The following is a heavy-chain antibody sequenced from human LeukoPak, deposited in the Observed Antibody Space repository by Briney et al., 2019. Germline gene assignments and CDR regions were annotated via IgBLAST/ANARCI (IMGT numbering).Heavy chain of an antibody. D-gene: IGHD3-10*01. CDR1: GGSISSSSYY. Sequence: PSETLSPTCTVSGGSISSSSYYWGWIRQPPGKGLEWIGSIYYSGSTYYNPSLKSRVTISVDTSKNQFSLKLSSVTAADTAVYYCAGPRAGYYGAYYMDVWGKGTMVTVSS. J-gene: IGHJ6*03. CDR3: AGPRAGYYGAYYMDV. CDR2: IYYSGST. V-gene: IGHV4-39*01.